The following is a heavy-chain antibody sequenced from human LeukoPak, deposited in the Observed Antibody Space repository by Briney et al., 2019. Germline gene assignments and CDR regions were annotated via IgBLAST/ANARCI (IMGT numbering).Heavy chain of an antibody. CDR1: GFTVGSNY. CDR3: AKDVLLQRAFDI. Sequence: GGSLRLSCAASGFTVGSNYMSWVRQAPGKGLEWVSAISGSGGSTYYADSVKGRFTISRDNSKNTLYLQMNSLRAEDTAVYYCAKDVLLQRAFDIWGQGTMVTVSS. J-gene: IGHJ3*02. V-gene: IGHV3-23*01. CDR2: ISGSGGST. D-gene: IGHD2-21*01.